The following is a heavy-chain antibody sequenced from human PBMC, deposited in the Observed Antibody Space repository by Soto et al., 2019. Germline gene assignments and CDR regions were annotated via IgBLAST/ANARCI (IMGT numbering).Heavy chain of an antibody. J-gene: IGHJ4*02. V-gene: IGHV4-34*02. CDR1: GGSFSDYY. D-gene: IGHD2-2*01. Sequence: QVQLQQWGAGLLKPSETLSLTCAVYGGSFSDYYWIWIRQPPGKGLEWIGEINHSGSTNYNPSLQSRVTISVDTSKNQFSLKLTSMTAADTAVYYCTRGMPRGGTSSVYWGQGTLVTVSS. CDR2: INHSGST. CDR3: TRGMPRGGTSSVY.